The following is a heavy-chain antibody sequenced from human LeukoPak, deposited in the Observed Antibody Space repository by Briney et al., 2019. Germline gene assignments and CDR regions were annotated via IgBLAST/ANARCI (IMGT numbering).Heavy chain of an antibody. CDR1: GFTFSSYS. CDR3: AREFDIVVVPAAILGY. CDR2: ISSSSSYI. J-gene: IGHJ4*02. V-gene: IGHV3-21*01. D-gene: IGHD2-2*02. Sequence: PGGSLRLSCAASGFTFSSYSMNWVRQAPGKGLEWVSSISSSSSYIYYADSVKGRFTISRDNAKNSLYLQMNSLRAEDTAVYYCAREFDIVVVPAAILGYWGQGTLVTVSS.